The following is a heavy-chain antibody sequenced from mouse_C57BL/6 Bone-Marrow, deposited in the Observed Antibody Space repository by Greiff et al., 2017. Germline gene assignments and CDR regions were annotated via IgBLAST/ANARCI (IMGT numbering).Heavy chain of an antibody. Sequence: EVHLVESGGDLVKPGGSLKLSCAASGFTFSSYGMSWVRQTPDKRLEWVATISSGGSYTYYPDSVKGRFTISRDNAKNTLYLQMSSLKSEDTAMYYCARHLIYYYGIRDYLDYWGQGTTLTVSS. CDR2: ISSGGSYT. V-gene: IGHV5-6*01. CDR1: GFTFSSYG. CDR3: ARHLIYYYGIRDYLDY. D-gene: IGHD1-1*01. J-gene: IGHJ2*01.